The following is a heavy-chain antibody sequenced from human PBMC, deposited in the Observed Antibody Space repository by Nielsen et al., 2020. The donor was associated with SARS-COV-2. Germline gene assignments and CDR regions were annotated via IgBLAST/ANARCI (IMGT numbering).Heavy chain of an antibody. CDR1: GFTVSSSY. CDR2: IFSGGST. V-gene: IGHV3-53*01. D-gene: IGHD1-26*01. CDR3: AKDRGGATAVDY. Sequence: GESLKISCAASGFTVSSSYINWIRQAPGKRLEWVSYIFSGGSTYYADSVKGRFTISRDNSKNTLYLQMNSLRAEDTAVYYCAKDRGGATAVDYWGQGTLVTVSS. J-gene: IGHJ4*02.